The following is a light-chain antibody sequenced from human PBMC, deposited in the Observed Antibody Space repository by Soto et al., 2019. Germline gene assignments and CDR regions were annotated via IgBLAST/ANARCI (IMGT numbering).Light chain of an antibody. CDR3: QQYNSYSQGT. CDR1: QSISSW. V-gene: IGKV1-5*03. J-gene: IGKJ1*01. Sequence: DIQMTQSPSTLSASVRDRVTITCRARQSISSWLAWYQQKPGKAPKLLIYKASSLESGVPSRFSGSGSGTEFTLTISSLQPDDFASYYCQQYNSYSQGTFGQGTKVEIK. CDR2: KAS.